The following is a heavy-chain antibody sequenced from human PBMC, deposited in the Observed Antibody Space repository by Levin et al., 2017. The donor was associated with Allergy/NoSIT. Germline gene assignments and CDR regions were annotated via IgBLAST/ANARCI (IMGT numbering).Heavy chain of an antibody. CDR2: INPSGGST. CDR1: GYDFSLYY. J-gene: IGHJ4*02. Sequence: GESLKISCKASGYDFSLYYMHWVRQAPGQGLEWMGIINPSGGSTNYAQKFRGRVIMTSDTSTDTVYMDLKSLRSEDTAVYFCARCDFSSYADLGDFTYWGQGTLVTVSS. CDR3: ARCDFSSYADLGDFTY. D-gene: IGHD4-11*01. V-gene: IGHV1-46*03.